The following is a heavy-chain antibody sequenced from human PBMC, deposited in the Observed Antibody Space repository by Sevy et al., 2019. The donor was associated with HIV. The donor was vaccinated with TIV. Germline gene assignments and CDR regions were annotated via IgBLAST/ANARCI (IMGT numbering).Heavy chain of an antibody. V-gene: IGHV4-59*01. CDR2: IYYSGSA. Sequence: SETLSLTCTVSGRSMTGYYWIWIRQPPGKGLEWIGYIYYSGSANYNPSLKSRVTISVDTSKNQFSLELSSVTAADTAVYYCARASPYYDILTGRGYCDSWGQGTMVTVSS. CDR1: GRSMTGYY. CDR3: ARASPYYDILTGRGYCDS. D-gene: IGHD3-9*01. J-gene: IGHJ4*02.